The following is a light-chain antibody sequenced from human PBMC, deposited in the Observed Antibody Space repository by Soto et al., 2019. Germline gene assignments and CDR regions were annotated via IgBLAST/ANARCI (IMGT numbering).Light chain of an antibody. CDR1: QSISSY. CDR2: DPS. Sequence: EIVLTQSPATLSLSPGERATLSCRASQSISSYLICYQQKPGQAHRLLIYDPSSRATAIPARFSGSGSGTDSTLTISMLEPEDSAVYCCQQRANWPLTFGGGTKVEI. CDR3: QQRANWPLT. V-gene: IGKV3-11*01. J-gene: IGKJ4*01.